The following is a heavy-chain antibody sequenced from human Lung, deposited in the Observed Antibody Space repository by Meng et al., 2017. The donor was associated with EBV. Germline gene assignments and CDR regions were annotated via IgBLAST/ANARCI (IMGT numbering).Heavy chain of an antibody. D-gene: IGHD3-16*01. CDR1: AYPFAGYY. V-gene: IGHV1-2*06. CDR3: AREGLVGDLRYFDL. CDR2: INPNSGGA. J-gene: IGHJ2*01. Sequence: VELVQSGAEVKKPGGSVKVSCKASAYPFAGYYMHWVRQAPGQGLEWMGRINPNSGGANYAQKFQGRVTMTRDTSISTAYMELSRLRSDDTAVYYCAREGLVGDLRYFDLWGRGTLVTVSS.